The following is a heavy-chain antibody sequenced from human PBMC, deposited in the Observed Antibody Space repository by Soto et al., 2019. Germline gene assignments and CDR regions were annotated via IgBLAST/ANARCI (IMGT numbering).Heavy chain of an antibody. Sequence: PGGSLRLSCAASGFAFSSYSMNWVRQAPGKGLEWVSYISSRSSTIYYADSVKGRFTISRDNAKNSLYLQMNSLRAEDTAVYYCAREDRSGWDDWFDYWGQGTLVTVSS. CDR3: AREDRSGWDDWFDY. CDR2: ISSRSSTI. V-gene: IGHV3-48*01. CDR1: GFAFSSYS. J-gene: IGHJ4*02. D-gene: IGHD6-19*01.